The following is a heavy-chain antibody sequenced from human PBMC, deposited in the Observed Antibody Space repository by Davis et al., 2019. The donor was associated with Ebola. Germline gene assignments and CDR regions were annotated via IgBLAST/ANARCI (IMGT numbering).Heavy chain of an antibody. CDR2: ISYDGISQ. J-gene: IGHJ6*04. Sequence: PGGSLRLSCVASGFSISRSGMHWVRQAPGKGLEWVAIISYDGISQYYADSVRGRFTISRNNAQNTVSLQMNSLRDEDTAVYYCARSWLSPYYYYGMDVWGKGTTVTVSS. D-gene: IGHD3-9*01. CDR1: GFSISRSG. CDR3: ARSWLSPYYYYGMDV. V-gene: IGHV3-30*03.